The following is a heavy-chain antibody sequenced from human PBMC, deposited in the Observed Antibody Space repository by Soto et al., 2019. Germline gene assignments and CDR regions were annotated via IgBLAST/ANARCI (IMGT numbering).Heavy chain of an antibody. Sequence: EVQLVESGGGLVKPGGSLRLSCAASGFTFSNAWMSWVRQAPGKGLEWVGHIRSKTDGGTTDFAAPVKGRFIISRDDSKNTVSLQMNSLKPEDTAVYYCRTQWLDWCQGTLVTVSS. CDR3: RTQWLD. D-gene: IGHD6-19*01. CDR2: IRSKTDGGTT. J-gene: IGHJ4*02. CDR1: GFTFSNAW. V-gene: IGHV3-15*01.